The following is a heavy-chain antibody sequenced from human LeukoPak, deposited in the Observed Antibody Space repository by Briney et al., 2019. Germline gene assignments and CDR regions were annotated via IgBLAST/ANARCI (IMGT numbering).Heavy chain of an antibody. V-gene: IGHV3-7*03. Sequence: GGSLRHSCAASGFTFSSYWMNWARQAPGKGLEWVASINHNGNVNYYVDSVKGRFTISRDNAKNSLYLQMSNLRAEDTAVYFCARGGGLDAWGQGATVTVSS. CDR3: ARGGGLDA. J-gene: IGHJ6*02. CDR1: GFTFSSYW. CDR2: INHNGNVN. D-gene: IGHD3-16*01.